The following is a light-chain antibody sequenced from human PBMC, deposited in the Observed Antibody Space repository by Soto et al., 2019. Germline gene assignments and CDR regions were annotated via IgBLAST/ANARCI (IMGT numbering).Light chain of an antibody. V-gene: IGKV1-6*01. J-gene: IGKJ3*01. CDR2: AAS. CDR1: QGIRND. Sequence: AIQMTQSPSSLPASVGDRVTITCRASQGIRNDLDWFQQKPGKAPKLLIYAASNLQSGVPARFSGSGSGTDFTLTISSLQPEDFATYYCLQKYLYPFTFGPGTKVDIK. CDR3: LQKYLYPFT.